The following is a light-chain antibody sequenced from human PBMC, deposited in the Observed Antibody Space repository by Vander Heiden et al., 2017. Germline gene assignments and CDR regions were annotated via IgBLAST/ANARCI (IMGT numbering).Light chain of an antibody. CDR1: RLGHKF. Sequence: SYELTQPPPVTVSPGQTASITCSGDRLGHKFACWYQQKPGQSPVLVIYQDNKRPSGIPERFSGSNSGNTATLTIRGTQAMDEADYYCQAWDSSTVVFGGGTKLTVL. CDR2: QDN. V-gene: IGLV3-1*01. CDR3: QAWDSSTVV. J-gene: IGLJ2*01.